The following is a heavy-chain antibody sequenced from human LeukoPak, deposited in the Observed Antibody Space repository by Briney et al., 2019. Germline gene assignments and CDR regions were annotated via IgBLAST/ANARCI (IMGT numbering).Heavy chain of an antibody. V-gene: IGHV4-59*08. D-gene: IGHD3-9*01. CDR2: IYYSGST. J-gene: IGHJ6*02. CDR1: GGSISSYY. Sequence: SETLSLTCTVSGGSISSYYWSWIQQPPGKGLEWIGYIYYSGSTNYNPSLKSRVTISVDTSKNQFSLKLSSVTAADTAVYYCARHQYYDILTGSYYGMDVWGQGTTVTVSS. CDR3: ARHQYYDILTGSYYGMDV.